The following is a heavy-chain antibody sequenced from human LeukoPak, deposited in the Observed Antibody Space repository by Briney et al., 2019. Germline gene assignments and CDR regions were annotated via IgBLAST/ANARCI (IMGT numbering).Heavy chain of an antibody. CDR2: AGISSGNT. CDR3: ARDHRYAFDN. J-gene: IGHJ4*02. CDR1: GFTFIDYS. V-gene: IGHV3-48*04. D-gene: IGHD5-12*01. Sequence: GGSLRLSCAASGFTFIDYSMNWVRQAPGKGLEWISYAGISSGNTKYADSVKGRFTISGDSAKNSVFLQMNSLRVEDTAVYYCARDHRYAFDNWGQGTLVTASS.